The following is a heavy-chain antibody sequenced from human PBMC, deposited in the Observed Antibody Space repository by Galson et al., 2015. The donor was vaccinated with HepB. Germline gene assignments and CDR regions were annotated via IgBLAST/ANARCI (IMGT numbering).Heavy chain of an antibody. D-gene: IGHD6-19*01. CDR3: TTDQRGWDMCY. J-gene: IGHJ4*02. V-gene: IGHV3-15*01. CDR2: IKSKTDGGTT. Sequence: SLRLSCAASGFTFSNAWMSWVRQAPGKGLEWVGRIKSKTDGGTTDYAAPVKGRFTISRDDSKNTLYLQMNSLKTEDTAVYYCTTDQRGWDMCYWGQGTLVTVSS. CDR1: GFTFSNAW.